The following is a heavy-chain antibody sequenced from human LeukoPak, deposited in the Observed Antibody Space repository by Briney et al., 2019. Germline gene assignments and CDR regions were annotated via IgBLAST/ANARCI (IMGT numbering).Heavy chain of an antibody. V-gene: IGHV3-30-3*01. CDR3: ARSIAAAGTGYFDY. Sequence: GGSLRLSCVASGFIFNNYAMTWVRQAPGKGLEWVAVISYDGSNKYYADSVKGRFTISRDNSKNTLYLQMNSLRAEDTAVYYCARSIAAAGTGYFDYWGQGTLVTVSS. CDR1: GFIFNNYA. D-gene: IGHD6-13*01. J-gene: IGHJ4*02. CDR2: ISYDGSNK.